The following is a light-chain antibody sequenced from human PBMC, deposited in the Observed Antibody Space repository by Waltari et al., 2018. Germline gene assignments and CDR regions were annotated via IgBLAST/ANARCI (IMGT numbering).Light chain of an antibody. J-gene: IGKJ1*01. Sequence: ELVLTQSPGTVSLSPGEGATLSCRASQSVNGALAWYQQKPGQAPRLLIYHASNRATGIPDRFSGSGSGTDFSLTISRLEPEDFAVYYCQHYLRLPVTFGQGTKVEI. CDR3: QHYLRLPVT. CDR1: QSVNGA. V-gene: IGKV3-20*01. CDR2: HAS.